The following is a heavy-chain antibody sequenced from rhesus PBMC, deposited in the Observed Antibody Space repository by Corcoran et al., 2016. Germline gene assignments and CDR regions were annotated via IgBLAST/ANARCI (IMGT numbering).Heavy chain of an antibody. J-gene: IGHJ4*01. CDR2: IYWDDDK. V-gene: IGHV2-1*01. D-gene: IGHD2-2*01. Sequence: QVTLKESGPALVKPTQTLTLTCTFSGFSLSTSGMGVGWIRQPPGKTLAWLAHIYWDDDKRYSTSLKSRLTISKDTSKNQVVLTMTNMDPVDTATYYCARRYCTSTTCYAGYFDYWGQGVLVTVSS. CDR3: ARRYCTSTTCYAGYFDY. CDR1: GFSLSTSGMG.